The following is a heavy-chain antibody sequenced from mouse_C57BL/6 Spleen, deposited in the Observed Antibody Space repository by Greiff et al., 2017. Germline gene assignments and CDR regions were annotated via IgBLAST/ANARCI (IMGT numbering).Heavy chain of an antibody. CDR3: ARWIYDGYYPSWFAY. V-gene: IGHV1-59*01. J-gene: IGHJ3*01. Sequence: VQLQQPGAELVRPGTSVKLSCKASGYTFTSYWMHWVKQRPGQGLAWIGVIDPSDSYTNYNQKFKGKATLTVDTSSSTAYMQLSSLTSEDSAVYYCARWIYDGYYPSWFAYWGQGTLVTVSA. D-gene: IGHD2-3*01. CDR1: GYTFTSYW. CDR2: IDPSDSYT.